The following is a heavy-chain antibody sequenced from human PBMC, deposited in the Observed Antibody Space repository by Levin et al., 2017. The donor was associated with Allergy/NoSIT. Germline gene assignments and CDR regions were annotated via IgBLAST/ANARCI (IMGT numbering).Heavy chain of an antibody. J-gene: IGHJ4*02. D-gene: IGHD3-10*01. V-gene: IGHV3-15*01. Sequence: GSLRLSCAASGFTFSNAWMSWVRQAPGKGLEWVGRIKSKTDGGTTEYAAPVKGRFTISRHDSKNTLYLQMNSLKTEDTAVYYCTTFAYYYGSGALDYWGQGTLVTVSS. CDR1: GFTFSNAW. CDR3: TTFAYYYGSGALDY. CDR2: IKSKTDGGTT.